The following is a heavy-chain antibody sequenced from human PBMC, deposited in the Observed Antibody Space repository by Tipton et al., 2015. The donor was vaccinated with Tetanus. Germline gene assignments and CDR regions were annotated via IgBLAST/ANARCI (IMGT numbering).Heavy chain of an antibody. J-gene: IGHJ6*02. CDR1: GGPISDSNSY. CDR2: IYYSGTT. CDR3: VIETTTISGGIYYYYFGTDV. V-gene: IGHV4-39*01. Sequence: TLSLTCTVSGGPISDSNSYWGWIRQSPGKGLEWVGSIYYSGTTYYNPSLRSRVTISTDTSRNQFSLRLNSVTAADTAVYYCVIETTTISGGIYYYYFGTDVWGQGTTVTVSS. D-gene: IGHD5-24*01.